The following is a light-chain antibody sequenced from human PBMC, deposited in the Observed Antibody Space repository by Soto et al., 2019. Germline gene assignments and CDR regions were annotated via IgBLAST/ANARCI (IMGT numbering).Light chain of an antibody. CDR2: DAS. Sequence: AIRMTQSPSSLSASTGDRVTITCLASQGISSYLAWYQQKPGKAPKLLIYDASTLQSGVPSRFSGSGSGTDFTLTISCLQSEDFATYYCQQYYSYPRTFGQGTKVEIK. J-gene: IGKJ1*01. V-gene: IGKV1-8*01. CDR3: QQYYSYPRT. CDR1: QGISSY.